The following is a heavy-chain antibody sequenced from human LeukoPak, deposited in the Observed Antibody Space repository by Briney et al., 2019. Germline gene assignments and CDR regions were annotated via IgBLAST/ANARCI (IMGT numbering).Heavy chain of an antibody. Sequence: GGSLRLSCTASGFTFSSYGMYWVRQAPGKGLEWVALISYDGSNKYYADSVKGRFTISRDNSKNTLYLQMNSLRAEDTALYYCAKGRGVIITPFDYWGQGTLVTVSS. CDR1: GFTFSSYG. D-gene: IGHD3-10*01. V-gene: IGHV3-30*18. CDR2: ISYDGSNK. J-gene: IGHJ4*02. CDR3: AKGRGVIITPFDY.